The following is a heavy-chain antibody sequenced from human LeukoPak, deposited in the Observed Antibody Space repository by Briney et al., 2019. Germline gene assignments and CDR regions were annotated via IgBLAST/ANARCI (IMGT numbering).Heavy chain of an antibody. CDR3: ARDMDFYMDV. V-gene: IGHV4-61*02. CDR1: GGSINSGHYF. J-gene: IGHJ6*03. CDR2: IYTSGST. Sequence: PSQTLSLTCTVSGGSINSGHYFWTWIRQPAGKGLEWIGRIYTSGSTNYNPSLKSRVTISLDTSKNQFSLNLNSVTAADTAMYYCARDMDFYMDVWGKGSMVTVSS. D-gene: IGHD3/OR15-3a*01.